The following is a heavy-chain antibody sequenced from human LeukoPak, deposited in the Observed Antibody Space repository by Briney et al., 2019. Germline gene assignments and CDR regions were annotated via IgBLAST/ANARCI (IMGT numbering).Heavy chain of an antibody. D-gene: IGHD6-13*01. CDR1: GFTFSSYS. Sequence: GGSLRLSCAASGFTFSSYSMNWVRQAPGKGLEWVSYISSSSSTIYYADSVKGRFTISRDNAKNSLYLQMNSLRTEDTAVYYCARGGIAAAGIEDYDYWGQGTLVTVSS. J-gene: IGHJ4*02. CDR2: ISSSSSTI. CDR3: ARGGIAAAGIEDYDY. V-gene: IGHV3-48*04.